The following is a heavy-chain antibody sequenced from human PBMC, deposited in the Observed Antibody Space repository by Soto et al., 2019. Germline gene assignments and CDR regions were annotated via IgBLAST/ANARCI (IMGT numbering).Heavy chain of an antibody. CDR1: GGTFSSDS. CDR2: IIPMFDTP. CDR3: ARSGGLDRDFNY. D-gene: IGHD2-15*01. V-gene: IGHV1-69*12. Sequence: QVQLVQSGAEVKKPGSSVKVSCKASGGTFSSDSFSWVRQAPGQGLKWMGGIIPMFDTPIYAQKFQDRVTITADESTSTAYMQLSSLRSGDTAVYYCARSGGLDRDFNYWGQGSLVTVSS. J-gene: IGHJ4*02.